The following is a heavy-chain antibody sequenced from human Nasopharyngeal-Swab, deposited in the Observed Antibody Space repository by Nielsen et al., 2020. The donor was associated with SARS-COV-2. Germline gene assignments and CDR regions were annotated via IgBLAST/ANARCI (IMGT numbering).Heavy chain of an antibody. V-gene: IGHV3-23*01. CDR3: ANYVDTAMVKYYYYMDV. CDR1: GSTLSSKA. Sequence: GGSLEPSGEPSGSTLSSKAMGWVRQAPGRGLEWVSAISGRGGSTYYADSVKGRFTISRDNSKNTLYLQMNSLRAEDTAVYYCANYVDTAMVKYYYYMDVWGKGTTVTVSS. D-gene: IGHD5-18*01. J-gene: IGHJ6*03. CDR2: ISGRGGST.